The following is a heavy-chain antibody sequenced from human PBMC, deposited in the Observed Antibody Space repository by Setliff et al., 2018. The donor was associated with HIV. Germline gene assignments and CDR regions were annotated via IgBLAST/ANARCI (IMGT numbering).Heavy chain of an antibody. V-gene: IGHV3-74*01. CDR3: AKGRCSGSSCYFDY. Sequence: GGSLRLSCGASGFTFSDYWLHWVRQAPGQGLVWVSRINTDGTSIGYADSVKGRFTISRDNAKNSLYLQMSSLRAEDMALYYCAKGRCSGSSCYFDYWGQGTLVTVSS. J-gene: IGHJ4*02. CDR2: INTDGTSI. D-gene: IGHD2-15*01. CDR1: GFTFSDYW.